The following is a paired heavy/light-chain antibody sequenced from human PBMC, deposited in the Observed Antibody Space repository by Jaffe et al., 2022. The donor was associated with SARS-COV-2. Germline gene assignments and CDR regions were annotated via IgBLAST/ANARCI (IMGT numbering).Heavy chain of an antibody. D-gene: IGHD3-10*01. Sequence: QLQLQESGPGLIKPSATLSLTCTVSGDSISSSAYYWAWIRQSPGKGLEWMGGIYNTGSTYYNPSLKSRVSISIDPSENQFSLRLSSVTAADSAVYYCATVFGGTEFRSGTSFHYYYYIDIWGKGTTVTVSS. CDR2: IYNTGST. CDR1: GDSISSSAYY. V-gene: IGHV4-39*01. CDR3: ATVFGGTEFRSGTSFHYYYYIDI. J-gene: IGHJ6*03.
Light chain of an antibody. CDR2: EDN. Sequence: QSVLTQPPSVSAAPGQKVTISCSGSNSNIGTNYVSWYQHLPGAAPKLLVYEDNKRPSGIPDRFSGSKSGTSATLGITGLQTGDEADYYCGTWDSSLSAAWVFGGGTKLTVL. CDR1: NSNIGTNY. V-gene: IGLV1-51*02. CDR3: GTWDSSLSAAWV. J-gene: IGLJ3*02.